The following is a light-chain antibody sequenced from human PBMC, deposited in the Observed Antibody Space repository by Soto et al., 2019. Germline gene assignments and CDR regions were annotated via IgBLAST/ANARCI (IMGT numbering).Light chain of an antibody. CDR2: NSD. CDR1: SSNVGSNS. V-gene: IGLV1-44*01. Sequence: QSVLTQPPSASGTPGQRVTISCSGTSSNVGSNSVSWYHHLPGTAPKLLIYNSDQRPSGVPDRFSGSKSDTSASLAISGLQSEDEADYYCAAWDDSLNSPLFGEGTKVTVL. J-gene: IGLJ2*01. CDR3: AAWDDSLNSPL.